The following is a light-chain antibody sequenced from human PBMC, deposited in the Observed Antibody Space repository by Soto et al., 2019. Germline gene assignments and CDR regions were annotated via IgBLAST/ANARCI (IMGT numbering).Light chain of an antibody. V-gene: IGLV1-51*01. Sequence: QSVLTQPPSVSAAPGQTVTISCSNIGNNYVSWYQQLPGTAPKLLIYDNNKRPSGIPDRFSGSRSGTSATLGITGLQTGDEADYYCGTWEGYLSGVVFGGGTKLTVL. CDR1: NIGNNY. J-gene: IGLJ2*01. CDR3: GTWEGYLSGVV. CDR2: DNN.